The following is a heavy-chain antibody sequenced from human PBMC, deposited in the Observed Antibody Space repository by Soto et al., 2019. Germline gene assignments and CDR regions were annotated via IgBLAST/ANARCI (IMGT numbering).Heavy chain of an antibody. D-gene: IGHD3-10*01. CDR1: GGSISSYY. J-gene: IGHJ6*02. Sequence: SETLSLTCTVSGGSISSYYWSWIRQPPGKGLDWIGYIYYSGSTNYNPSLKGRVTISVDTSKNQFSLKLSSVTAADTAVYYCARAPGGGRVRGVYYYYGMDVWGQGTTVTVSS. V-gene: IGHV4-59*01. CDR3: ARAPGGGRVRGVYYYYGMDV. CDR2: IYYSGST.